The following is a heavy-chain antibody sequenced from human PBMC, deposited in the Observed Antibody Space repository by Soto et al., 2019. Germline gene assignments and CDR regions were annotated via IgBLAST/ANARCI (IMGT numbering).Heavy chain of an antibody. Sequence: GGCMRLSCAASGFTFSSYAMSWVRQAPGKELEWVSAISGSGGSTYYADSVKGRFTISRDNSKNTLYLQMNSLRAEDTAVYYCAKGTSLDYYDSSGYYWTWFFDYWGQGTLVTVSS. V-gene: IGHV3-23*01. CDR1: GFTFSSYA. D-gene: IGHD3-22*01. J-gene: IGHJ4*02. CDR3: AKGTSLDYYDSSGYYWTWFFDY. CDR2: ISGSGGST.